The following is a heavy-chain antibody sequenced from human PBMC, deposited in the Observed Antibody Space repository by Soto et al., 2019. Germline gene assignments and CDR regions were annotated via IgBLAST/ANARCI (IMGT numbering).Heavy chain of an antibody. CDR1: GFTFSSYS. J-gene: IGHJ6*02. CDR3: ANRREEWYHDILTGYRPYYYGMDV. Sequence: GGSLRLSCAASGFTFSSYSMNWVRQAPGKGLEWVSYISSSSSTIYYADSVKGRFTISRDNAKNALYLQMNSLRDEDTAVYYCANRREEWYHDILTGYRPYYYGMDVWGQGTTVTVSS. V-gene: IGHV3-48*02. D-gene: IGHD3-9*01. CDR2: ISSSSSTI.